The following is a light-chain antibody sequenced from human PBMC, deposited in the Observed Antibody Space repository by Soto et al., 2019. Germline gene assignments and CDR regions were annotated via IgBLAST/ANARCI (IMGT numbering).Light chain of an antibody. V-gene: IGKV3-15*01. CDR1: QSVNNN. CDR3: QQYNNWPPGT. J-gene: IGKJ1*01. CDR2: GAS. Sequence: EIVMTQSPATLSVSPGERATLSCRASQSVNNNLAWYQQKPGQAPRLLIYGASTRATGIPARFSGSGSGTEFTLTISSLQSADFAIYYCQQYNNWPPGTFGQGTKVDIK.